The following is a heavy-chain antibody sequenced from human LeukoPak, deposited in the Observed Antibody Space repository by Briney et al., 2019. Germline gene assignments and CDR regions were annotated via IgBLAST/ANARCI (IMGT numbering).Heavy chain of an antibody. CDR3: AKDLGYCSSTSCYSGSRIGVLPDY. J-gene: IGHJ4*02. CDR1: GFTFSSYG. CDR2: IRYDGSSK. V-gene: IGHV3-30*02. Sequence: PGGSLRLSCAASGFTFSSYGMHWVRQAPGKGLEWVTFIRYDGSSKYYADSVKGRFTISRDNSKNTLYLQMNSLRAEDTAVYYCAKDLGYCSSTSCYSGSRIGVLPDYWGQGTLVTVSS. D-gene: IGHD2-2*01.